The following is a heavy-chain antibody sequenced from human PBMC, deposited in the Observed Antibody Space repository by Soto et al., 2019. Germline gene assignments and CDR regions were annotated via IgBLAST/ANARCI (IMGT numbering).Heavy chain of an antibody. J-gene: IGHJ4*02. CDR3: TTENY. V-gene: IGHV3-15*01. CDR2: IKSKTYGGAA. CDR1: GFTFTDAW. Sequence: GGSLSLSCAPSGFTFTDAWMSWVRQAPGKGLEWVGLIKSKTYGGAADYAAPVKGRFTISRDDSKNTLYLQMNSVKTEDTALYYCTTENYWRQGTLVTVSS.